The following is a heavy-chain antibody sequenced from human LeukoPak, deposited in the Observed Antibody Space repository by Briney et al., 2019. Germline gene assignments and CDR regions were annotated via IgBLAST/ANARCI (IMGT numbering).Heavy chain of an antibody. Sequence: SETLSLTCTVSVGSISSYYWSWIRQPPGKGLEWIGYIYYSGSTNSNPSLKSRVTISIDTSKNQFSLKLSSVTAADTAMYYCASHYGSGFDYWGQGTLVTVSP. CDR2: IYYSGST. V-gene: IGHV4-59*01. CDR3: ASHYGSGFDY. J-gene: IGHJ4*02. D-gene: IGHD3-10*01. CDR1: VGSISSYY.